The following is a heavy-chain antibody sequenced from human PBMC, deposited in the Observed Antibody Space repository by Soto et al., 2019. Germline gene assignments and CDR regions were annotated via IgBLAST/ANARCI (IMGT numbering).Heavy chain of an antibody. Sequence: VKVSCKASGGTFSSYAISWVRQAPGQGLEWMGGIIPIFGTANYAQKFQGRVTITADESTSTAYMELSSLRSEDTAVYYCARRFYSSSWYTDAFDIWGQGTMVTVSS. CDR1: GGTFSSYA. D-gene: IGHD6-13*01. V-gene: IGHV1-69*13. CDR2: IIPIFGTA. CDR3: ARRFYSSSWYTDAFDI. J-gene: IGHJ3*02.